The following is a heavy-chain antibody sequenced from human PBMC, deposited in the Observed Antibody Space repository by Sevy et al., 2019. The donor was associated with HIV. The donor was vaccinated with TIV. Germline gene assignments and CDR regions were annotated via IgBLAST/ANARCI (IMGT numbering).Heavy chain of an antibody. CDR2: IYYSGST. D-gene: IGHD2-21*02. J-gene: IGHJ4*02. V-gene: IGHV4-59*13. CDR3: ARSVGTGTYFDY. Sequence: SETLSLTCTVSGGSMTSYYWNWIRQPPGKGLEWIGYIYYSGSTNYNPSLKSQVTMSVDTSKNRFSLTLISVTAADTAVYHCARSVGTGTYFDYWGQRALVTVSS. CDR1: GGSMTSYY.